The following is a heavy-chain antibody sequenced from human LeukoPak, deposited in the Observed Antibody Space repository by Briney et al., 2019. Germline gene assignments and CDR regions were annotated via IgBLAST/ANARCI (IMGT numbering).Heavy chain of an antibody. J-gene: IGHJ4*02. Sequence: GRSLRLSCAASGFTFDDYAMHWVRQAPGQGLEWVSGISWNSGSIGYADSVKGRFTVSRDNAKNSLYLQMNSLRAEDTALYYCAKALRGYRGFDYWGQGTLVTVSS. CDR3: AKALRGYRGFDY. CDR1: GFTFDDYA. V-gene: IGHV3-9*01. CDR2: ISWNSGSI. D-gene: IGHD5-18*01.